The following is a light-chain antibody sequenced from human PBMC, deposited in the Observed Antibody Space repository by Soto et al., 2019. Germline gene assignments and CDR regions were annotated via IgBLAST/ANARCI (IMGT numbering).Light chain of an antibody. Sequence: QSALTQPPSASGSPGQSVAISCTGTSSDVGGYNYVSWYQQHPGKAPKLMIYEVNKRPSGVPDRFSGSKSGNTASLTVSGLQVEDEADYYCTSYAGSRNVFGTGTKLTVL. CDR3: TSYAGSRNV. CDR2: EVN. CDR1: SSDVGGYNY. J-gene: IGLJ1*01. V-gene: IGLV2-8*01.